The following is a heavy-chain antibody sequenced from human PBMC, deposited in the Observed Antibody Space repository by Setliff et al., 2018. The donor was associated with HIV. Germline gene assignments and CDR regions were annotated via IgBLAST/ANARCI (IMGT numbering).Heavy chain of an antibody. Sequence: GESLTISCVASGFTFSRYWMSWVRQAPGKGLEFVANIKEDGSVTNYVDSVKGRFTISRDNAKNLVFLQMSSLRAEDTAAYDCARDPGSSSFDYWGQGTPVTVSS. CDR2: IKEDGSVT. J-gene: IGHJ4*02. D-gene: IGHD6-19*01. CDR3: ARDPGSSSFDY. V-gene: IGHV3-7*03. CDR1: GFTFSRYW.